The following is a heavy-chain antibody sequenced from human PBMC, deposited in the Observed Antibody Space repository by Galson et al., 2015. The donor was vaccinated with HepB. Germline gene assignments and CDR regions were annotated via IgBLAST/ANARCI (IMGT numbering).Heavy chain of an antibody. J-gene: IGHJ4*02. CDR1: GYSFTSYW. CDR3: ARTYCSSTSCYGGGDY. V-gene: IGHV5-10-1*01. D-gene: IGHD2-2*01. Sequence: QSGAEVKKPGESLRISCKGSGYSFTSYWISWVRQMPGKGLEWMGRIDPSDSYTNYSPSFQGHVTISADKSISTAYLQWSSLKASDTAMYYCARTYCSSTSCYGGGDYWGQGTLVTVSS. CDR2: IDPSDSYT.